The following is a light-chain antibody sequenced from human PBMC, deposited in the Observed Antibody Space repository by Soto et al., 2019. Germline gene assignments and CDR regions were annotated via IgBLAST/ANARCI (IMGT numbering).Light chain of an antibody. CDR1: SSDVGSYNF. Sequence: QSALTQPASVSGSPGQSITISCTGTSSDVGSYNFVSWYQQHPGKAPKLMIYEGSKRPSGVSNRFSGSKSGNTASLTISGLQAEVEADYYCCSYAGRSNWVFGGGTKLTVL. CDR2: EGS. J-gene: IGLJ3*02. CDR3: CSYAGRSNWV. V-gene: IGLV2-23*01.